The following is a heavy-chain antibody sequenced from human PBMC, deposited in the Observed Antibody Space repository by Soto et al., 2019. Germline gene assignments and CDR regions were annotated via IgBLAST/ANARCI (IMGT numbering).Heavy chain of an antibody. Sequence: GASVKVSCKASGYTFTSYAMHWVRQAPGQGLEWVGRIIPIFGTTNYAQNLQGRVTISADKSTLTSYMELHSLTSDDTALYYCARDRTDSGYYTNWLDPWGQGTQVTVSS. D-gene: IGHD3-22*01. CDR1: GYTFTSYA. CDR3: ARDRTDSGYYTNWLDP. V-gene: IGHV1-69*06. J-gene: IGHJ5*02. CDR2: IIPIFGTT.